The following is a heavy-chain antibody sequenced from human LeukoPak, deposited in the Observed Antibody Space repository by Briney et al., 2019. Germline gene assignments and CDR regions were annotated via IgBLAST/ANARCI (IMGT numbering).Heavy chain of an antibody. CDR2: INPNSGDT. J-gene: IGHJ5*02. CDR1: EYTFTAYY. CDR3: ARVGQWLVENDWFDP. Sequence: ASVKVSCKASEYTFTAYYVHWVRQAPGQGLEWMGWINPNSGDTNFAQNFQGRVTMTRDTSISTVYMELSRLRSDDPAVYYCARVGQWLVENDWFDPWGQGTLVTVSS. V-gene: IGHV1-2*02. D-gene: IGHD6-19*01.